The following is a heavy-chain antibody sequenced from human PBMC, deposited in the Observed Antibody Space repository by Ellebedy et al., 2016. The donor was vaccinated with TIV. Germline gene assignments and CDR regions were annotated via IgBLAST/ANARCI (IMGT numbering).Heavy chain of an antibody. Sequence: GGSLRLSXAASGLTFDDYAMHWVRQAPGKGLEWVSGISWRGHYIGYADSVRGRFTISRDNAKSSLYLQMNSLRIEDTAVYYCTKDLLRGIWGGSGRDYWGQGTLVTVSS. D-gene: IGHD7-27*01. CDR2: ISWRGHYI. CDR3: TKDLLRGIWGGSGRDY. J-gene: IGHJ4*02. CDR1: GLTFDDYA. V-gene: IGHV3-9*01.